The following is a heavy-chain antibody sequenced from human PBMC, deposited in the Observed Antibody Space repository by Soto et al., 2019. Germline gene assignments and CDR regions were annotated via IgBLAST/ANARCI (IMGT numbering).Heavy chain of an antibody. D-gene: IGHD2-15*01. CDR2: INAGNGNT. CDR1: GYTFTSYA. Sequence: ASVKVSCKASGYTFTSYAMHWVRQAPGQRLEWMGWINAGNGNTKYSQKFQGRVTITRDTSASTAYMELSSLRSEDTAVYYCASDTFYCRGGSCYGGYFQHRGQGTLVTVSS. V-gene: IGHV1-3*01. J-gene: IGHJ1*01. CDR3: ASDTFYCRGGSCYGGYFQH.